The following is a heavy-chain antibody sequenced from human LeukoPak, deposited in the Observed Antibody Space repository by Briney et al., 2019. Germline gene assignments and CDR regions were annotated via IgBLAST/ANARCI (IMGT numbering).Heavy chain of an antibody. CDR1: GFTVSSNY. J-gene: IGHJ4*02. CDR2: IYYSGST. Sequence: GSLRLSCAASGFTVSSNYMSWVRQAPGKGLEWIGYIYYSGSTNYNPSLKSRVTISVDTSKNQFSLKLSSVTAADTAVYYCASGYSYYFDYWGQGTLVTVSS. V-gene: IGHV4-59*02. CDR3: ASGYSYYFDY. D-gene: IGHD5-18*01.